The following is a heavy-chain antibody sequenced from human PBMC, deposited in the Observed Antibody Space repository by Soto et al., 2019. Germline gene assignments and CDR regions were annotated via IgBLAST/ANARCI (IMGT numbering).Heavy chain of an antibody. V-gene: IGHV4-59*01. CDR2: IYYSGST. D-gene: IGHD5-12*01. Sequence: SETLSLTCTVSGGSISSYYWIWIRQPPGKGLEWIGYIYYSGSTNYNPSLKSRVTISVDTSKNQFSLKLSSVTAADTAVYYCARKKTGYDYWFDPWGQGTLVTVSS. CDR3: ARKKTGYDYWFDP. CDR1: GGSISSYY. J-gene: IGHJ5*02.